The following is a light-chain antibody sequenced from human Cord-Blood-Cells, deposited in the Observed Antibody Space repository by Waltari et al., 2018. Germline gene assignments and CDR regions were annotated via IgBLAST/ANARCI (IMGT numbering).Light chain of an antibody. J-gene: IGKJ4*01. CDR1: QSVSSY. Sequence: DIVFTQSPATLSLSPGERATLSCRASQSVSSYLAWYQQKPGKAPRRLIYDASNRATGIPARFSGSGSGTDFTLTISSLEPEDFAFYYCQQRSNWLTFGGGTKVEIK. CDR2: DAS. V-gene: IGKV3-11*01. CDR3: QQRSNWLT.